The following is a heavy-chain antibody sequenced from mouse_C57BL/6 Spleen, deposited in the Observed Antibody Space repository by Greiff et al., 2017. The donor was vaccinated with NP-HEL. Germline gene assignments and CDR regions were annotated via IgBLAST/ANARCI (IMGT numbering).Heavy chain of an antibody. CDR2: IYPGSGST. J-gene: IGHJ4*01. Sequence: QVQLQQPGAELVKPGASVKMSCKASGYTFTSYWITWVKQRPGQGLEWIGDIYPGSGSTNYNEKFKSKATLTVDTSSSTAYMQLRSLTSADSAVYYCARSTMSTRRMVRYAMEYWGRGASGTVSS. V-gene: IGHV1-55*01. CDR3: ARSTMSTRRMVRYAMEY. D-gene: IGHD2-4*01. CDR1: GYTFTSYW.